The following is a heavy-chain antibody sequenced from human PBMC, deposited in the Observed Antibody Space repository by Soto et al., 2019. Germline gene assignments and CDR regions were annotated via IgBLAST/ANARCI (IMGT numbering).Heavy chain of an antibody. D-gene: IGHD6-6*01. CDR3: AKNWDTTSSSSSH. Sequence: EVQLLESGGGLVQPGGSLRLSCAASGFTFSTYAMSWVRQAPGKGLEWVSAISGTGGSTYYADSVKGRFTISRDNSKNTLYLQMTSLRDEDTAVYYCAKNWDTTSSSSSHWGQGTLVTVSS. CDR2: ISGTGGST. CDR1: GFTFSTYA. V-gene: IGHV3-23*01. J-gene: IGHJ4*02.